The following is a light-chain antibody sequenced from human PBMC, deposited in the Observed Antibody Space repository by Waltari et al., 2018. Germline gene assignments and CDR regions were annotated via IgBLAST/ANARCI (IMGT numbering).Light chain of an antibody. CDR1: QGISRD. Sequence: IQLTHSPSSLSASLGDRVTIPCRASQGISRDLACYQQEPGKGPKLLIYAESTLQDGVPSRFRGRGSGTDFTLTISSRQPEDCATYYWQQRNSYPSTFVQGTKLGI. CDR3: QQRNSYPST. J-gene: IGKJ2*01. CDR2: AES. V-gene: IGKV1-9*01.